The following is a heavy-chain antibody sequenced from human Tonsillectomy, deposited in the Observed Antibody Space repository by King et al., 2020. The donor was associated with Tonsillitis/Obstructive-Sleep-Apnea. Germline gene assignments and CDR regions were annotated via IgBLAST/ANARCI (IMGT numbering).Heavy chain of an antibody. V-gene: IGHV3-11*05. CDR1: GFTFSDYY. CDR3: ARDRDCSSTSCRGWFDP. Sequence: VQLVESGGGLVKPGGSLRLSCAASGFTFSDYYMSWNRQAPGKGLEWVSYISSSSSYTNYADSVKGRFTISRDNAKNSLYLQMNSLRAEDTAVYYCARDRDCSSTSCRGWFDPWGQGTLVTVSS. D-gene: IGHD2-2*01. J-gene: IGHJ5*02. CDR2: ISSSSSYT.